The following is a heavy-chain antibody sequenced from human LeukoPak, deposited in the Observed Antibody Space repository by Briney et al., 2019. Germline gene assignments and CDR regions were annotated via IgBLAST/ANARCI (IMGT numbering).Heavy chain of an antibody. J-gene: IGHJ4*02. Sequence: GGSLRLSCAASGFTFSSYAMNWVRHAPGKGLEWVSALSTTGGGTYYADSVKGRFTISRDNSKNTLYLQMNSLRAEDTAVYSCAKDRGDCSSTSCYLSDWGQGTLVTVSS. CDR3: AKDRGDCSSTSCYLSD. CDR1: GFTFSSYA. D-gene: IGHD2-2*01. V-gene: IGHV3-23*01. CDR2: LSTTGGGT.